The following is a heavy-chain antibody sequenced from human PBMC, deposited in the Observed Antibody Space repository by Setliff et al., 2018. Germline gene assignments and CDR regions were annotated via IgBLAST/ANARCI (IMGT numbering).Heavy chain of an antibody. J-gene: IGHJ3*02. CDR2: ILSSGGT. D-gene: IGHD2-2*01. V-gene: IGHV4-61*09. Sequence: SETLSLTCSVSGASISSGSNYWSWIRQPAGKGVEWIGHILSSGGTNYNPSLKNRVSISLDTSKNQFSLNLNSVTAADTTVYYCARGEVSVVIAPAASVFDIWGQGTMVTVSS. CDR3: ARGEVSVVIAPAASVFDI. CDR1: GASISSGSNY.